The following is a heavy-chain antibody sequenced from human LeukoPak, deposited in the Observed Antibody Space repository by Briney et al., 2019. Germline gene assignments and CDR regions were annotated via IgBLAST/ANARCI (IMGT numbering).Heavy chain of an antibody. Sequence: SETLSLTCTVSGGSISSGGYYWSWIRQHPGKGLEWIGYIYYSGSTYYNPSLKSRVTISVDTSKNQFSLKLSSVTAADTAMYYCARGRYYYDSSGAFQHWGQGTLVTVSS. CDR1: GGSISSGGYY. CDR2: IYYSGST. V-gene: IGHV4-31*03. CDR3: ARGRYYYDSSGAFQH. J-gene: IGHJ1*01. D-gene: IGHD3-22*01.